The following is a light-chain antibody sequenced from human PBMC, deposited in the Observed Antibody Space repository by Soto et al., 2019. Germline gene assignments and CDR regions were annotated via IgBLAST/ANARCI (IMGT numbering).Light chain of an antibody. Sequence: DIQMTQSPSTLSGSVVDRVTITCRASQTISSWLALYQQKPGKAPKLLIQAASILQSGVPSRFSGSGSGTEFILTINNLQPEDFASYFCLQVYSFPRTCGLGTKVDIK. CDR2: AAS. CDR3: LQVYSFPRT. V-gene: IGKV1-5*01. CDR1: QTISSW. J-gene: IGKJ1*01.